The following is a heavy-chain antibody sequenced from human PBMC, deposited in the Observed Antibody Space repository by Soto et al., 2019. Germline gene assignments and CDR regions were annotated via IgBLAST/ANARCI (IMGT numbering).Heavy chain of an antibody. J-gene: IGHJ6*02. V-gene: IGHV1-18*01. CDR1: GYTFTSYG. Sequence: ASVKVSCKASGYTFTSYGISWVRQAPGQGLEWMGWISAYNGNTNYAQKLQGRVTMTTDTSTSTAYMELRSLRSDDTAVYYCARDGDPSSLYSSSWDTPRLYYYGMDVWGQGTTVTVSS. CDR2: ISAYNGNT. D-gene: IGHD6-13*01. CDR3: ARDGDPSSLYSSSWDTPRLYYYGMDV.